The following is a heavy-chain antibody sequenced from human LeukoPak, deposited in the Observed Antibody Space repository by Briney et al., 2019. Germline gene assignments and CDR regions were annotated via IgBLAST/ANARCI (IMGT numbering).Heavy chain of an antibody. Sequence: GGSLRLSCAASGFTFSSYAMSWVRQAPGKGLEWVSATSGSGGATYSADSVKGRFTISRDNSKTTLYLQMNSLRAEDTAVYYCAKHFYYGSGSYYCHLGSWGQGTLVTVSS. V-gene: IGHV3-23*01. D-gene: IGHD3-10*01. CDR2: TSGSGGAT. CDR1: GFTFSSYA. CDR3: AKHFYYGSGSYYCHLGS. J-gene: IGHJ4*02.